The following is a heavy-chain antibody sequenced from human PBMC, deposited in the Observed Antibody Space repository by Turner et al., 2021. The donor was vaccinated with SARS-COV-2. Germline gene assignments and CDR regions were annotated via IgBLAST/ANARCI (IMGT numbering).Heavy chain of an antibody. Sequence: EVQLVESGGGWVQPGGSLRLSCAASGFTFSDYWMTWVRQAPGKGLEWVAKIRQDGIENNYVDSVKGRFTISRDNAKNSVFLQMNSLRDEDTALYYCARGTVAAHWGQGTQVTVSS. CDR1: GFTFSDYW. J-gene: IGHJ4*02. D-gene: IGHD6-19*01. CDR3: ARGTVAAH. CDR2: IRQDGIEN. V-gene: IGHV3-7*04.